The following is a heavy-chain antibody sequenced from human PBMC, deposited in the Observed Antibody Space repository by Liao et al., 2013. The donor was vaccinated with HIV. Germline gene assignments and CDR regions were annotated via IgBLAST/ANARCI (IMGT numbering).Heavy chain of an antibody. D-gene: IGHD3/OR15-3a*01. Sequence: QVQLQESGPGLVKPSQTLSLTCSVSGGSLSSGTYYWSWIRQPAGKGLEWIGRIYSSGSTNYNPSLKSRVTLSVDTSENQFSLKLNSVTAADTAIYYCARTGWDWPDTFVYLGPKGRVVTVSS. CDR3: ARTGWDWPDTFVY. V-gene: IGHV4-61*02. CDR2: IYSSGST. J-gene: IGHJ3*02. CDR1: GGSLSSGTYY.